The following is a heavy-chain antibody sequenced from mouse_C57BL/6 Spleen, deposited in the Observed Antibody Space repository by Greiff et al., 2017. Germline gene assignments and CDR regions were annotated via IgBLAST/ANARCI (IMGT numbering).Heavy chain of an antibody. Sequence: EVQLQESGGGLVKPGGSLKLSCAASGFTFSDYGMHWVRQAPEKGLEWVAYISSGSSTIYYADTVKGRFTISRDNAKNTLFLQMTSLRSEDTAMYYCARPPYDYDGFAYWGQGTLVTVSA. CDR2: ISSGSSTI. CDR3: ARPPYDYDGFAY. CDR1: GFTFSDYG. J-gene: IGHJ3*01. D-gene: IGHD2-4*01. V-gene: IGHV5-17*01.